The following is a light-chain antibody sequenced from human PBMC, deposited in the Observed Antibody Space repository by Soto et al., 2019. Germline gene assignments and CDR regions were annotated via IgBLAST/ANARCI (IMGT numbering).Light chain of an antibody. Sequence: IHMTQSPSTLSVSVVNIVSTTFRASQTISSWLAWYQQKPGKAPKLLIYKASTLKSGVPSRFSGSGSGTEFTLTISSLQPGDFATYYCQHYNSYSEGFGQGTKVDIK. J-gene: IGKJ1*01. CDR2: KAS. V-gene: IGKV1-5*03. CDR3: QHYNSYSEG. CDR1: QTISSW.